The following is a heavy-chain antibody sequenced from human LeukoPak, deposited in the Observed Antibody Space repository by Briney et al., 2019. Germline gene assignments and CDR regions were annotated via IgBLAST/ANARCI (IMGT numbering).Heavy chain of an antibody. Sequence: ASVKVSCKASGYPFSNYDINGVRQATGQGLEWMGWMNPNSGNTDYAQKFQGRFTITRNTSISTAYMELSSLRSEDTAVYYCARGRATVTTHWVDPWGQGTLVTVSS. D-gene: IGHD4-11*01. J-gene: IGHJ5*02. CDR2: MNPNSGNT. V-gene: IGHV1-8*03. CDR1: GYPFSNYD. CDR3: ARGRATVTTHWVDP.